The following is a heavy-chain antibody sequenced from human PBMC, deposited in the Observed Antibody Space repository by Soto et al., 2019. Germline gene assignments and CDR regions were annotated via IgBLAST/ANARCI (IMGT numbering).Heavy chain of an antibody. CDR1: GFTFSSYA. D-gene: IGHD6-13*01. CDR2: ISYDGSNK. Sequence: GGSLRLSCAASGFTFSSYAMHWVRQAPGKGLEWVAVISYDGSNKYYADSVKGRFTISRDNSKNTLYLQMNSLRAEDTAVYYCASVTASGVSSSWYSFGSWGQGTLVTVSS. J-gene: IGHJ4*02. V-gene: IGHV3-30-3*01. CDR3: ASVTASGVSSSWYSFGS.